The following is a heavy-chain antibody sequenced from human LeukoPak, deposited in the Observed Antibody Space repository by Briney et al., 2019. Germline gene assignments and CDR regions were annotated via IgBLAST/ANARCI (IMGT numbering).Heavy chain of an antibody. CDR2: INPNSGGT. D-gene: IGHD3-10*01. Sequence: ASVKVSCKASGYTFTSYDINWVRQATGQGLEWMGWINPNSGGTDYAQKFQGRVTMTRDTSISTAYMELSRLRSDDTAVYYCARALLRGVSFVDYWGQGTLVTVSS. J-gene: IGHJ4*02. CDR1: GYTFTSYD. CDR3: ARALLRGVSFVDY. V-gene: IGHV1-2*02.